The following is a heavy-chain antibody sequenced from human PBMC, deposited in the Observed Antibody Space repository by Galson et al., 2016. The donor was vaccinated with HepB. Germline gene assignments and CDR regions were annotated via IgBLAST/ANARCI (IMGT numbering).Heavy chain of an antibody. V-gene: IGHV4-39*01. J-gene: IGHJ4*02. D-gene: IGHD5-12*01. Sequence: SVKSRVTISVDTTKNQFSLKLSSVTAADTAIYYCARRRKGLSRLRDSYGGIDYWGQGTLVTISS. CDR3: ARRRKGLSRLRDSYGGIDY.